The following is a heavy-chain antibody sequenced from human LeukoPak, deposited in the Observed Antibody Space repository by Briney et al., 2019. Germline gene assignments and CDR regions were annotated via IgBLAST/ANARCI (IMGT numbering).Heavy chain of an antibody. Sequence: GGSLRLSCAASGFTFSSYGMHWVRQAPGKGLEWVAVISYDGSNKYYADSVKGRFTISRDNSKNTLYLQMNSLRAEDTAVYYCARDPENYDILTGYYTPPDYWGQGTLVTVSS. CDR3: ARDPENYDILTGYYTPPDY. CDR1: GFTFSSYG. J-gene: IGHJ4*02. V-gene: IGHV3-30*03. CDR2: ISYDGSNK. D-gene: IGHD3-9*01.